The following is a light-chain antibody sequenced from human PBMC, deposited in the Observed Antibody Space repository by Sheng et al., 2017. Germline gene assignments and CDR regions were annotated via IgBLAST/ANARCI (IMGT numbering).Light chain of an antibody. CDR1: QSVLYSSNSNNY. J-gene: IGKJ2*03. Sequence: DIVMTQSPDSLPVSLGETATINCKSSQSVLYSSNSNNYLAWYQHKAGQPPKLLIYWASSRQSGVPDRFSGSGSGTDFTLTIRSLQAEDVAVYYCHQYYSIPYSFGQGTKLEIK. CDR2: WAS. V-gene: IGKV4-1*01. CDR3: HQYYSIPYS.